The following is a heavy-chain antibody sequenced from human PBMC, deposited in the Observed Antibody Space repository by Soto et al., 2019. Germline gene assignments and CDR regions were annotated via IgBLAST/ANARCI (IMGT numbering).Heavy chain of an antibody. J-gene: IGHJ6*02. V-gene: IGHV3-30-3*01. Sequence: QVQLEESGGGVVQPGRSLRLSCVGTGFTFSSYAMHWFRQAPGKGLEWVAVISNDGTNKYYADSVEGRITISRDNSKNTLYLQMHSLRSEDTAVYYCERGTTLAIFDYGMDVWGQGATVTVSS. CDR1: GFTFSSYA. CDR2: ISNDGTNK. CDR3: ERGTTLAIFDYGMDV. D-gene: IGHD3-3*01.